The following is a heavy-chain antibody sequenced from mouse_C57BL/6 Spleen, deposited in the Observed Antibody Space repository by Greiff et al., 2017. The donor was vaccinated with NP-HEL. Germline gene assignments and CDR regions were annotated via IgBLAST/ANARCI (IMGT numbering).Heavy chain of an antibody. V-gene: IGHV1-22*01. CDR2: INPNNGGT. CDR3: ARGNHYAMDY. Sequence: VQLKESGPELVKPGASVKMSCKASGYTFTDYNMHWVKQSHGKSLEWIGYINPNNGGTSYNQKFKGKATLTVNKSSSTAYMELRSLTSEDSAVYYCARGNHYAMDYWGQGTSVTVSS. CDR1: GYTFTDYN. J-gene: IGHJ4*01.